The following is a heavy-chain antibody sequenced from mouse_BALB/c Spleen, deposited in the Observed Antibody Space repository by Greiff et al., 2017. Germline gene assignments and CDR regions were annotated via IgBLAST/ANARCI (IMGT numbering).Heavy chain of an antibody. J-gene: IGHJ3*01. V-gene: IGHV5-4*02. D-gene: IGHD1-2*01. CDR2: ISDGGSYT. Sequence: EVKLMESGGGLVKPGGSLKLSCAASGFTFSDYYMYWVRQTPEKRLEWVATISDGGSYTYYPDSVKGRFTISRDNAKNNLYLQMSSLKSEDTAMYYCAREKGTTASGWFAYWGQGTLVTVSA. CDR3: AREKGTTASGWFAY. CDR1: GFTFSDYY.